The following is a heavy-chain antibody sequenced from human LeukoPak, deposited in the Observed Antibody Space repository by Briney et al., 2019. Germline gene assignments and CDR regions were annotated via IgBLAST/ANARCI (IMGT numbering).Heavy chain of an antibody. CDR3: AKDQGIAAAGTGPFDY. Sequence: GGSLRLSCAASGFTFSSYAMSWVRQAPGKGLEWVSAISGSGGSTYYADSVKGRFTISRDNSKNTLYLQMNSLRAEDTAVYYCAKDQGIAAAGTGPFDYWGQGTLVTVSS. CDR2: ISGSGGST. V-gene: IGHV3-23*01. J-gene: IGHJ4*02. CDR1: GFTFSSYA. D-gene: IGHD6-13*01.